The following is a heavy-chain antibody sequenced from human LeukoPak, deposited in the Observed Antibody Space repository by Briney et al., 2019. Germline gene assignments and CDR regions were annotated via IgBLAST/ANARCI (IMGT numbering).Heavy chain of an antibody. CDR3: ARWTTMVRGFDY. J-gene: IGHJ4*02. Sequence: SETLSLTCTVSGGSISIYDWSWIRQPAGKGLEWIGRIYTSGSTNYNASLKSRVTMSVDTSKNQFSLNLSSVTAADTAVYYCARWTTMVRGFDYWGQGTLVTVSS. CDR2: IYTSGST. D-gene: IGHD3-10*01. V-gene: IGHV4-4*07. CDR1: GGSISIYD.